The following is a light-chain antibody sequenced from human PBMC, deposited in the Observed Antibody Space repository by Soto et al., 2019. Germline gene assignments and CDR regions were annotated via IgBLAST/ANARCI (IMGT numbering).Light chain of an antibody. CDR2: WAS. V-gene: IGKV4-1*01. CDR3: QQYYSTPRT. J-gene: IGKJ2*01. CDR1: QSVFHTADNQNY. Sequence: DIVLTQSPDSLAVSLGEGATINCRSDQSVFHTADNQNYLAWYQQKAGQPPKLLIYWASTRDSGVPARFRGSGFGTGFTLSISNLQAEDVAVYYCQQYYSTPRTFGQGTKVEI.